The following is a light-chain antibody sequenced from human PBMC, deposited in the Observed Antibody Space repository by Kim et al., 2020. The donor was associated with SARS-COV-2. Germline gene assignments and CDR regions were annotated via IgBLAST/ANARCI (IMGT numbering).Light chain of an antibody. CDR1: QNINNY. J-gene: IGKJ2*01. Sequence: SLTPGEGATLSCRASQNINNYLAWYQQKPGQAPRLLIYDGYFRATGIPARFSGSGSGTELTLTISSLEPEDFVVYYCQQRNNWPRTFGQGTKLEI. CDR2: DGY. V-gene: IGKV3-11*01. CDR3: QQRNNWPRT.